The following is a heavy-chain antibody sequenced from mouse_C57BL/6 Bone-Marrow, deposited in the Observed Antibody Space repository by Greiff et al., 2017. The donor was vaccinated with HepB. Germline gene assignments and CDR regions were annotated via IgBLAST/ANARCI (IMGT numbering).Heavy chain of an antibody. Sequence: EVQLQQSGPELVKPGASVKISCKASGYSFTGYYMNWVKQSPEKSLEWIGEINPSTGGTTYNQKFKAKATLTVDKSSSTAYMQLKSLTSEDSAVYYCARGANWDVYYAMDYWGQGTSVTVSS. CDR1: GYSFTGYY. CDR2: INPSTGGT. J-gene: IGHJ4*01. D-gene: IGHD4-1*01. V-gene: IGHV1-42*01. CDR3: ARGANWDVYYAMDY.